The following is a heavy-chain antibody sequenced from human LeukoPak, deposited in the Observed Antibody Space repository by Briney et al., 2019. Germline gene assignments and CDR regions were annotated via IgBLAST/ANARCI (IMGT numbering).Heavy chain of an antibody. D-gene: IGHD6-13*01. Sequence: SETLSLTCAVYGGSFGGYYWSWIRQPPGKGLEWIGETNHSGSTNYNPSLKSRVTISVDTSKNQFSLKLSSVTAADTAVYYCATGIAAAGTSGYYYYYYGMDVWGKGTTVTVSS. CDR2: TNHSGST. J-gene: IGHJ6*04. CDR1: GGSFGGYY. V-gene: IGHV4-34*01. CDR3: ATGIAAAGTSGYYYYYYGMDV.